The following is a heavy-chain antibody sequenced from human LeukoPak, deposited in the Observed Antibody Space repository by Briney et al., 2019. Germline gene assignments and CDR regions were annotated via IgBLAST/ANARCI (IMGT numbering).Heavy chain of an antibody. D-gene: IGHD4-17*01. CDR1: GYTFASYY. CDR2: INPSGGST. Sequence: ASVKVSCKASGYTFASYYMHWVRQAPGQGLEWMGIINPSGGSTSYAQKFQGRVTVTRDTSTSTVYMELSSLRSEDTAVYYCAREPPTTWYYFDYWGQGTLVTVSS. V-gene: IGHV1-46*01. CDR3: AREPPTTWYYFDY. J-gene: IGHJ4*02.